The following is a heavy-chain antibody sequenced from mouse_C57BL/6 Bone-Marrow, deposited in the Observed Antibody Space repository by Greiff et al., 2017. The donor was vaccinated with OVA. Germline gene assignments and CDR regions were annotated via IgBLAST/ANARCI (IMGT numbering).Heavy chain of an antibody. J-gene: IGHJ3*01. CDR2: IGPGSGST. V-gene: IGHV1-77*01. CDR1: GYTFTDYY. Sequence: VQLQQSGAELVKPGASVKISCKASGYTFTDYYINWVKQRPGQGLAWIGKIGPGSGSTYYNEKFKGKATLTADKSSSTAYMQLSSLTSEDSAVYFCEYYGSSPFAYWGQGTLVTVSA. CDR3: EYYGSSPFAY. D-gene: IGHD1-1*01.